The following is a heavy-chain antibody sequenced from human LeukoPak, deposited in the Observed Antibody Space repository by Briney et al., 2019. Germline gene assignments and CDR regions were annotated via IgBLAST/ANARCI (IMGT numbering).Heavy chain of an antibody. Sequence: PGGSLRPSCAASGFTFSSYGMHWVRQAPGKGLEWVAFIRYDGSNKYYADSVKGRFTISRDNSKNTLYLQMNSLRAEDTAVYYCAKDYGDYKVWYYFDYWGQGTLVTVSS. D-gene: IGHD4-17*01. J-gene: IGHJ4*02. CDR3: AKDYGDYKVWYYFDY. CDR2: IRYDGSNK. V-gene: IGHV3-30*02. CDR1: GFTFSSYG.